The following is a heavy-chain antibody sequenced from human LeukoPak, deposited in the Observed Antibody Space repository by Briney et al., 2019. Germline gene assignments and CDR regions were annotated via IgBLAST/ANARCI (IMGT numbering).Heavy chain of an antibody. V-gene: IGHV3-66*01. D-gene: IGHD2-2*02. CDR1: GFTVSSNY. J-gene: IGHJ6*02. CDR2: IYSGGST. CDR3: ARNTLYYYYGMDV. Sequence: PGGSLRLSCAASGFTVSSNYMSWVRQAPGKGLEWVSVIYSGGSTYYADSVKGRFTISRDNSKNTLYLQMNSLRAEETAVYYCARNTLYYYYGMDVWGQGTTVTVSS.